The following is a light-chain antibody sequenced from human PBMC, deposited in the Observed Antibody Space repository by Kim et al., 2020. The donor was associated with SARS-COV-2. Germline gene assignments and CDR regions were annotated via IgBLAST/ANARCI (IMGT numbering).Light chain of an antibody. CDR3: QQHGDSLWT. Sequence: PGERATLSCRASQTITSNYLAWYQQRPGQAPRLLIYGASSRATGVPDRFSGSGSGTNFALTISRLEPEDSAVYYCQQHGDSLWTFGQGTKL. CDR1: QTITSNY. J-gene: IGKJ1*01. CDR2: GAS. V-gene: IGKV3-20*01.